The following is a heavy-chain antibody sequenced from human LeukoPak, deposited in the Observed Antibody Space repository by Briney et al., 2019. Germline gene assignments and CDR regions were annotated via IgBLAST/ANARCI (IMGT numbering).Heavy chain of an antibody. CDR3: ARCPTPGSGWEYNWFDP. V-gene: IGHV1-2*06. D-gene: IGHD6-19*01. CDR2: INPNSGGT. Sequence: ASVKVSCKASGYTFTGYYMHWVRQAPGQGLEWMGRINPNSGGTNYAQKFQGRVTMTRDMSISTAYMELSRLRSDDTAVYYCARCPTPGSGWEYNWFDPWGQGTLVTVSS. CDR1: GYTFTGYY. J-gene: IGHJ5*02.